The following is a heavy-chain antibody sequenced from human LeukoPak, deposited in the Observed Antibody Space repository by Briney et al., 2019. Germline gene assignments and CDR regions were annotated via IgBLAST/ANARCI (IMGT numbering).Heavy chain of an antibody. CDR3: ARGKGVAGTPGQNSWDY. J-gene: IGHJ4*02. CDR1: GGSISSYY. D-gene: IGHD6-19*01. Sequence: SETLSLTCTVSGGSISSYYWNWIRQPAGKGLEWIGRIHTSGSTNYNPSLKSRVTVSVDTSKNQFSLKLRAVTAADTAVYYCARGKGVAGTPGQNSWDYWGQGTLVTVSS. CDR2: IHTSGST. V-gene: IGHV4-4*07.